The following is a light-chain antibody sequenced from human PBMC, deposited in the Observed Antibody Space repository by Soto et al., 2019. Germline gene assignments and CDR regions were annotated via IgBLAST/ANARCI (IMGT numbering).Light chain of an antibody. Sequence: VVTQSPTTRSVSPDERATLFFTTRHIVSKNLAWYQQRPDPAPRLLIYDISNRAAGVPARFSSSGTKKELTRSIGNQRRDDFAVYFSQHYKILGSFGQGTRLEIK. J-gene: IGKJ5*01. CDR1: HIVSKN. CDR3: QHYKILGS. V-gene: IGKV3-15*01. CDR2: DIS.